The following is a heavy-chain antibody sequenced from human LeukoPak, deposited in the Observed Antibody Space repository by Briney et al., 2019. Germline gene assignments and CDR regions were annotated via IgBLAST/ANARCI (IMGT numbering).Heavy chain of an antibody. V-gene: IGHV3-30*18. D-gene: IGHD6-19*01. Sequence: GGSLRLSCAASGFSFSSHDMPWVRQAPGKGLEWVAVIAYDGSNKYYVDSVKGRFTISRDNSKNTLYLQMNSLRAEDAAVYYCAKRIFDFAVAGEENFDVWGRGTLVTVSS. CDR1: GFSFSSHD. CDR3: AKRIFDFAVAGEENFDV. J-gene: IGHJ2*01. CDR2: IAYDGSNK.